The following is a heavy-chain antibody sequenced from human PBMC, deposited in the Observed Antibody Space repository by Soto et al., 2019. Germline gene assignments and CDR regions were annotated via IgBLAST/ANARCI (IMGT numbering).Heavy chain of an antibody. J-gene: IGHJ2*01. CDR1: GFTFNNYA. Sequence: QVQLVESGGGVVQPGRSLRLSCAASGFTFNNYAMHWVRQAPGKGLEGVALISYAGSNKYYADSVKGRFPISRDNSKNTLYLQMNSLRAEDTAVYYCARDPLWGTAMVLWYFDLWGRGTLVTVSS. CDR3: ARDPLWGTAMVLWYFDL. V-gene: IGHV3-30-3*01. CDR2: ISYAGSNK. D-gene: IGHD5-18*01.